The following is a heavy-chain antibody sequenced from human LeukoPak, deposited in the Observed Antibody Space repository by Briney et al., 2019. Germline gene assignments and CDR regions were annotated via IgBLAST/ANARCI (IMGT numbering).Heavy chain of an antibody. V-gene: IGHV3-23*01. CDR3: ARDRLLVDY. CDR1: GFTFSTYA. D-gene: IGHD2-15*01. CDR2: ISGIDT. J-gene: IGHJ4*02. Sequence: GGSLRLSCAASGFTFSTYAMNWVRQAPGKGLEWVSTISGIDTFYADSVKGRFTISRDNSKNTLYLQMNSLRAEDTAVYYCARDRLLVDYWGQGTLVTVSS.